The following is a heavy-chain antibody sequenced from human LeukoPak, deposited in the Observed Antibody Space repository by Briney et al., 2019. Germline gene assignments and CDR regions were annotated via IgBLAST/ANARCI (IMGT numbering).Heavy chain of an antibody. V-gene: IGHV3-74*01. J-gene: IGHJ3*01. CDR2: ISDDGSSA. D-gene: IGHD3-16*01. CDR3: ARGWGSNVYASALDV. Sequence: TGGSLRLSCTASGFTFRSYWMHWVRQIPGKGLMWVSRISDDGSSASYADSVKGRFTISRDDAKHTLYLQMNSLRAEDTAVYYCARGWGSNVYASALDVWGRGTMVTVSS. CDR1: GFTFRSYW.